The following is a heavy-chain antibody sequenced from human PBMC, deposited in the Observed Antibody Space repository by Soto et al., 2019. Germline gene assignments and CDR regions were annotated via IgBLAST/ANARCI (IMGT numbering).Heavy chain of an antibody. D-gene: IGHD6-13*01. Sequence: EVQLLESGGGLVQPGGSLRLSCAASGFTFSSYTMSWVRQAPGKGLEWVSAISGSGGSTYYAASVKGRFTISRDNSKNTLELQMNSLLAEDTAVYYCAKWGGYSSLCAYVMDVWGQGTTVTVSS. J-gene: IGHJ6*02. V-gene: IGHV3-23*01. CDR3: AKWGGYSSLCAYVMDV. CDR2: ISGSGGST. CDR1: GFTFSSYT.